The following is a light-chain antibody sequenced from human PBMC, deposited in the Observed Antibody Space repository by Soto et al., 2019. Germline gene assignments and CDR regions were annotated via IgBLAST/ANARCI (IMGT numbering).Light chain of an antibody. V-gene: IGKV3-20*01. CDR1: QSVSSN. J-gene: IGKJ1*01. Sequence: IVMTQSPATLSVSPGERATLSCRASQSVSSNLAWHQQKPGQAPRRLIYGASSRATGIPDRFSGSGSGTDFTLTISRLEPADFAVYFCHQYDSSLWTFGQGTKVDIK. CDR3: HQYDSSLWT. CDR2: GAS.